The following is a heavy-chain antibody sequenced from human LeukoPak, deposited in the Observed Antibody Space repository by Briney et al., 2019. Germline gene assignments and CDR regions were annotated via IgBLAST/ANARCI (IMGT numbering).Heavy chain of an antibody. CDR1: GGSFSGYY. Sequence: SETLSLTCAVYGGSFSGYYWSWIRQPPGKGLEWIGEINHSGSTNYNPSLKSRVTISVDTSKNQFSLKLSSVTAADTAVYYCARRREYSGYDYNEFDWWGQGTLVTVSS. CDR2: INHSGST. D-gene: IGHD5-12*01. CDR3: ARRREYSGYDYNEFDW. J-gene: IGHJ4*02. V-gene: IGHV4-34*01.